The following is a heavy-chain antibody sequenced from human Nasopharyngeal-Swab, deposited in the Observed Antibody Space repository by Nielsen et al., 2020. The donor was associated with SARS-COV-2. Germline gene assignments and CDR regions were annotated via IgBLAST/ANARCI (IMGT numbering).Heavy chain of an antibody. CDR2: IIPIFGTA. CDR1: GGTFSSYA. J-gene: IGHJ6*02. D-gene: IGHD3-9*01. V-gene: IGHV1-69*13. Sequence: SVKVSCKASGGTFSSYAISWVRQAPGQGLEWMGGIIPIFGTANYAQKFQGRVTITADESTSTAYMELSSLRSEDTAVYYCARAPRYYDILTGYYYHYYYGMDVWGQGTTVIVSS. CDR3: ARAPRYYDILTGYYYHYYYGMDV.